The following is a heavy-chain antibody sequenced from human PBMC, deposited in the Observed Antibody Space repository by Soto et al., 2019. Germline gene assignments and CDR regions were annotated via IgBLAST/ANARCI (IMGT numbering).Heavy chain of an antibody. J-gene: IGHJ4*02. CDR1: GFTFNTYW. D-gene: IGHD1-26*01. CDR3: ARGPELESYPFPGLDY. V-gene: IGHV3-7*01. Sequence: EVQLVESGGGLVQPGGSLRLSCAASGFTFNTYWMHWVRQAPGKGLEWVANVKQDASEKYYVDSVKGRFPISRANTKNSLYLQMNSLRAEDTAVYYCARGPELESYPFPGLDYWGQGALVTVSS. CDR2: VKQDASEK.